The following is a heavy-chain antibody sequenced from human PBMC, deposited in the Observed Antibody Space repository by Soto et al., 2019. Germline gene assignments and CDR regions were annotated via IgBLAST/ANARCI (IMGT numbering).Heavy chain of an antibody. J-gene: IGHJ6*02. CDR2: IDPSDSYT. D-gene: IGHD1-20*01. CDR1: GYSFTSYW. CDR3: ASGITGTTRYYYGMDV. Sequence: GESLKISCKGSGYSFTSYWISWVRQMPGKGLEWMGRIDPSDSYTNYSPSFQGHVTISADKSISTAYLQWSSLKASDTAMYYCASGITGTTRYYYGMDVWGQGTTVTVSS. V-gene: IGHV5-10-1*01.